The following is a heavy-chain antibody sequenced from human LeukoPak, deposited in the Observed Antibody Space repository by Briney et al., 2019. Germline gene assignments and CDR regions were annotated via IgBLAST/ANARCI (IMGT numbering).Heavy chain of an antibody. J-gene: IGHJ4*02. D-gene: IGHD3/OR15-3a*01. CDR2: IKQDGSET. CDR1: RINFNFYW. CDR3: ARALSDFWTGYFFDS. V-gene: IGHV3-7*01. Sequence: PGGSLRLSCAVSRINFNFYWITWVRQAPGKGLEWVANIKQDGSETYYMDSVKGRFSISRDNAKNSLYLQMNSLRAEDTAVYYCARALSDFWTGYFFDSWGQGTLVTVSS.